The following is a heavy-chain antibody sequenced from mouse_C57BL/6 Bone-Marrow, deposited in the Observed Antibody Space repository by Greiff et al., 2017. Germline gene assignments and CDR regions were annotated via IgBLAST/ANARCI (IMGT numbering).Heavy chain of an antibody. CDR3: ARVMGPWFAY. D-gene: IGHD2-3*01. CDR2: ISDGGSYT. V-gene: IGHV5-4*03. CDR1: GFTFSSYA. Sequence: EVMLVKSGGGLVKPGGSLKLSCAASGFTFSSYAMSWVRQTPEKRLEWVATISDGGSYTYYPDNVKGRFTISRDNAKNNLYLQMSHLKSEDTAMYYCARVMGPWFAYWGQGTLVTVSA. J-gene: IGHJ3*01.